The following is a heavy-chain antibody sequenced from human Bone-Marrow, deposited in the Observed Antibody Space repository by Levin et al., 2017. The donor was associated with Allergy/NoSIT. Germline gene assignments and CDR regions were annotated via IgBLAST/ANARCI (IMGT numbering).Heavy chain of an antibody. Sequence: SETLSLTCTVSGGSISSYYWSWIRQPPGKGLEWIGYIYYSGSTNYNPSLKSRVTISVDTSKNQFSLKLSSVTAADTAVYYCARTGGYCSGGSCHGDAFDSWGQGTMVTVSS. V-gene: IGHV4-59*01. D-gene: IGHD2-15*01. CDR1: GGSISSYY. CDR2: IYYSGST. CDR3: ARTGGYCSGGSCHGDAFDS. J-gene: IGHJ3*02.